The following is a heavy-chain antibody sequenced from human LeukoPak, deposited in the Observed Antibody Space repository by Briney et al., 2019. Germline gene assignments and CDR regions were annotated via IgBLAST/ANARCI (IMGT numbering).Heavy chain of an antibody. Sequence: GGSLRLSCAASGFTFDSYAMSWVRQAPGKGREWVSAVSRFGGTTYYADSAKGQFTISRDNSNNTVYLQMNSLRLGDTALYYCVKHVGSRWSNNRFDPWGQGTLVTVS. CDR3: VKHVGSRWSNNRFDP. CDR2: VSRFGGTT. J-gene: IGHJ5*02. V-gene: IGHV3-23*01. CDR1: GFTFDSYA. D-gene: IGHD6-13*01.